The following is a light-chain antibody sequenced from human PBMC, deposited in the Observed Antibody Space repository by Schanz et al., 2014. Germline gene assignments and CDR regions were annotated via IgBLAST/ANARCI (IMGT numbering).Light chain of an antibody. Sequence: EIVLTQSPGTLSLSPGERATLSCRASQSVSNNYLAWYQQKPGQAPRLLFYGASNRATGIPDRFSGSGSGTDFTLTISRLEPEDFAIYYCQHYGGSFTFGPGTRVDIK. J-gene: IGKJ3*01. CDR1: QSVSNNY. CDR2: GAS. CDR3: QHYGGSFT. V-gene: IGKV3-20*01.